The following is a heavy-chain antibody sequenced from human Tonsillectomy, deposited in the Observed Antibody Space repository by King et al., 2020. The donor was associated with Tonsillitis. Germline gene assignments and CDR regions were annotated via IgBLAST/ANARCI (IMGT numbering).Heavy chain of an antibody. Sequence: QLVQSGTEVKKPGASVKVSCKASEYTFTSYYMHWVRQAPGQGLEWMGIIDPSGGNANYAQKFQGRVTMTRDTSTSTVYMERSSLRSEDTAVYYCARDLCVRSRGCPSYGGQDTVDRVLRACTSGQSVFPRAPCEWSTAERTGGRGLLVKGYF. CDR3: ARDLCVRSRGCPSYGGQDTVDRVLRACTSGQSVFPRAPCEWSTAERTGGRGLLVKGYF. J-gene: IGHJ1*01. CDR1: EYTFTSYY. D-gene: IGHD6-19*01. V-gene: IGHV1-46*01. CDR2: IDPSGGNA.